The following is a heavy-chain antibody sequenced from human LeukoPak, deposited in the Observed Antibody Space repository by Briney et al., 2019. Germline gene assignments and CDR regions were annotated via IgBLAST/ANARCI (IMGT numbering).Heavy chain of an antibody. J-gene: IGHJ4*02. CDR2: MTSSSDYM. CDR3: ARETVTYEFDF. D-gene: IGHD3-22*01. V-gene: IGHV3-21*01. Sequence: GGSLRLSCAASGFTFSSYWMSWVRQAPGKGLEWVSSMTSSSDYMSYADSVKGRFTISRDNAQNSLYLQMNSLRAEDTAVYYCARETVTYEFDFWGQGTLVTVSS. CDR1: GFTFSSYW.